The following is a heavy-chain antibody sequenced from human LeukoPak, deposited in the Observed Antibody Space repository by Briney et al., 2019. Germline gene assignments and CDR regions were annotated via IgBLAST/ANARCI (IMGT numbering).Heavy chain of an antibody. J-gene: IGHJ6*02. CDR3: ARDYCSGGSCFPFVHYYGMDV. CDR2: ISSSSSYI. V-gene: IGHV3-21*01. CDR1: GFTFSSYS. Sequence: GGTLRISCAASGFTFSSYSMNWVRQGPGKGLEWVSSISSSSSYIYYADSVKGRFTISRDNAKNSLYLQMNSLRADATAVYYCARDYCSGGSCFPFVHYYGMDVWGQGTTVTVSS. D-gene: IGHD2-15*01.